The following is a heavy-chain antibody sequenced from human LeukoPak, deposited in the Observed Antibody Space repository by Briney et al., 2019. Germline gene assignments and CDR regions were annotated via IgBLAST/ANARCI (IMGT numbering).Heavy chain of an antibody. CDR2: IYYSGST. V-gene: IGHV4-59*01. D-gene: IGHD5-24*01. Sequence: PSETLSLTCTVSGGSISSYYWSWIRQPPGKGLGWIGYIYYSGSTNYNPSLKSRVTISVDTSKNQFSLKLSSVTAADTAVYYCARGAPGMATIGFDYWGQGTLVTVSS. CDR3: ARGAPGMATIGFDY. CDR1: GGSISSYY. J-gene: IGHJ4*02.